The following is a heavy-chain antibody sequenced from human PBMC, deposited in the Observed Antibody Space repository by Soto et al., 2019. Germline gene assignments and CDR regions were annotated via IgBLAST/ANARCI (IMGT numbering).Heavy chain of an antibody. D-gene: IGHD3-10*01. V-gene: IGHV4-59*01. CDR2: IYYSGST. J-gene: IGHJ4*02. CDR1: GGYISSYY. Sequence: SETLSLTCTVSGGYISSYYWSWIRQPPGKGLEWIGYIYYSGSTNYNPSLKSRVTISVDTSKNQFSLKLSSVTAADTAVYYCARQVGLLWFGELLSYFDYWGQGTLVTVSS. CDR3: ARQVGLLWFGELLSYFDY.